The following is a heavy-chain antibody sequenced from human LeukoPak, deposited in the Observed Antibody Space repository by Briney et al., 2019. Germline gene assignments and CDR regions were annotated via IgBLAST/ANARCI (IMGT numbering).Heavy chain of an antibody. V-gene: IGHV3-74*01. CDR1: GFTFSSFA. CDR3: ARGSRGVVIDHKYYFDY. Sequence: AGGSLRLSCAASGFTFSSFAMSWVRQAPGKGLVWVSRINSDGSSTSYADSVKGRFTISRDNAKNTLYLQMNSLRAEDTAVYYCARGSRGVVIDHKYYFDYWGQGTLVTVSS. CDR2: INSDGSST. J-gene: IGHJ4*02. D-gene: IGHD3-22*01.